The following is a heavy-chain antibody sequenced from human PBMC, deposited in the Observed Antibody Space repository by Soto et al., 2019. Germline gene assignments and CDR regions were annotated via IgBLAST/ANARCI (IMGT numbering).Heavy chain of an antibody. V-gene: IGHV1-24*01. CDR1: GYTLTALS. Sequence: ASVKVSCKVSGYTLTALSMHWVRQAPGTGLEWMGGFDPEDGETIYAQKLQGRVTMTEDTSTDTAYMELSSLRSEDTAVYYCATVFAAGPLVLRYFDWSSWGQGTLVTVSS. J-gene: IGHJ4*02. CDR2: FDPEDGET. D-gene: IGHD3-9*01. CDR3: ATVFAAGPLVLRYFDWSS.